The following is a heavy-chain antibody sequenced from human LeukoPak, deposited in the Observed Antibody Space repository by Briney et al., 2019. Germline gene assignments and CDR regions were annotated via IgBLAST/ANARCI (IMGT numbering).Heavy chain of an antibody. Sequence: QPGASLRLSCAASGFTFNNYAMTWVRQAPGKGLEWVSTISGSGGSTYYTDSVKGRFTISRDNSKNTLFLQMNSLRVDDTAVYYCAKHFYHTAGGQGTLVTVSS. V-gene: IGHV3-23*01. CDR2: ISGSGGST. CDR1: GFTFNNYA. J-gene: IGHJ4*02. D-gene: IGHD3-3*01. CDR3: AKHFYHTA.